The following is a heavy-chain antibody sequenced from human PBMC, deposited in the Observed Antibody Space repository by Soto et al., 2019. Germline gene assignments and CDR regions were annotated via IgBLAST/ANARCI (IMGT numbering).Heavy chain of an antibody. CDR1: GYSFTSYW. J-gene: IGHJ6*02. V-gene: IGHV5-10-1*01. D-gene: IGHD1-26*01. CDR3: ARPRRSGSYYAYYYYGMDV. Sequence: GESLKISCKGSGYSFTSYWISWVRQMPGKGLDWMGRIDPSDSYTNYSPSFQGHVTISADKSISTAYLQWSSLKASDTAMYYCARPRRSGSYYAYYYYGMDVWGQGTTVTVSS. CDR2: IDPSDSYT.